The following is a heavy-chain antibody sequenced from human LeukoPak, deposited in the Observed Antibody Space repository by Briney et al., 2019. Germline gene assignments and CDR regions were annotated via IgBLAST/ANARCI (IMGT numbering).Heavy chain of an antibody. V-gene: IGHV1-18*01. CDR1: GYTFTSYG. CDR3: ARGAYKIITMIVVEQFDY. J-gene: IGHJ4*02. D-gene: IGHD3-22*01. Sequence: GASVKVSCKASGYTFTSYGISWVRQAPGQGLEWMGWISIYNGKINYAQKFQGRVTMTTDTSTSTAYMELRSLRSDDTAVYYCARGAYKIITMIVVEQFDYWGQGTLVTVSS. CDR2: ISIYNGKI.